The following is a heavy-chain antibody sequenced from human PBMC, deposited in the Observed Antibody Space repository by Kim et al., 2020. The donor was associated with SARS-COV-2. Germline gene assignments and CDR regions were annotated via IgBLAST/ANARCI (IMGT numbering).Heavy chain of an antibody. D-gene: IGHD6-19*01. V-gene: IGHV3-11*04. CDR1: GFPLSDYY. CDR3: ANADGWLAT. CDR2: ISSSGSTI. J-gene: IGHJ5*02. Sequence: GGSLRLSCAAPGFPLSDYYMSWLRQAPGKGLEWVSYISSSGSTIYYADSVKGRFTTSRENAKNSLYLNMKTLRAEDPTVYYCANADGWLATWCQGMLVSV.